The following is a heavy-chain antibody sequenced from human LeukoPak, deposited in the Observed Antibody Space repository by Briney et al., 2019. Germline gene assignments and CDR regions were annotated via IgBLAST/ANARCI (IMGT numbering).Heavy chain of an antibody. J-gene: IGHJ4*02. D-gene: IGHD4-23*01. CDR2: IYYSGST. V-gene: IGHV4-59*12. Sequence: SETLSLTCTVSGGSISSYYWSWIRQPPGKGLEWIGYIYYSGSTNYNPSLKSRVTISVDTSKNQFSLKLSSVTAADTAVYYCARAIGGNSVYHYDYWGQGTLVTVSS. CDR1: GGSISSYY. CDR3: ARAIGGNSVYHYDY.